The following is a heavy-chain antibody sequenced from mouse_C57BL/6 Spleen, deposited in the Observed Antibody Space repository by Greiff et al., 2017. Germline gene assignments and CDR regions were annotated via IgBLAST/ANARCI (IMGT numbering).Heavy chain of an antibody. CDR3: ARGHYDGYHY. CDR2: INPSTGGT. Sequence: EVQRVESGPELVKPGASVKISCKASGYSFTGYYMNWVKQSPEKSLEWIGEINPSTGGTTYNQKFKAKATLTVDKSSSTAYMQLKSLTSEDSAVYYCARGHYDGYHYWGQGTTLTVSS. J-gene: IGHJ2*01. CDR1: GYSFTGYY. D-gene: IGHD2-3*01. V-gene: IGHV1-42*01.